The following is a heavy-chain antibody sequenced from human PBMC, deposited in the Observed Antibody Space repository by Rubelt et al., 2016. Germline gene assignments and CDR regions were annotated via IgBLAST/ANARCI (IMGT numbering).Heavy chain of an antibody. Sequence: GGGVVQPGRSLRLSCAASGFTFRTYGMHWVRQAPGKGLEWVAVIWYDGSNKFYADSVKGRFTISRDNSKNTLYLQMNSLRAEDTAVYYCARAGYSYGDYYYYGMDVWGQGTTVTVSS. CDR3: ARAGYSYGDYYYYGMDV. CDR2: IWYDGSNK. CDR1: GFTFRTYG. D-gene: IGHD5-18*01. V-gene: IGHV3-33*01. J-gene: IGHJ6*02.